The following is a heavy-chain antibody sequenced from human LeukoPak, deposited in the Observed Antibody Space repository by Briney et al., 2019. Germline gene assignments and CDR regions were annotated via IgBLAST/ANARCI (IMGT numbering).Heavy chain of an antibody. CDR3: ARRPPPYCSSTSCQPVAFDI. J-gene: IGHJ3*02. Sequence: GESLKISCKGSGYSFTSYWIGWVRQMPGKGLEWMGIIYPGGSDTRYSPSFQGQVTISADKSISTAYLQWSSLKASDTAMYYCARRPPPYCSSTSCQPVAFDIWGQGTMVTVSS. D-gene: IGHD2-2*01. CDR2: IYPGGSDT. V-gene: IGHV5-51*01. CDR1: GYSFTSYW.